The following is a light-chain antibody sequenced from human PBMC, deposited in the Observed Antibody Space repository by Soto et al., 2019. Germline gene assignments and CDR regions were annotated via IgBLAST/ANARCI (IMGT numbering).Light chain of an antibody. CDR3: QQYNNWPPK. CDR2: GAS. CDR1: QSVSSN. Sequence: EIVMTQSPATLSVSPGERATLSCRASQSVSSNLAWYQQKPGQAPRLLIYGASTRATGIPARFSGSGSGTEFTLTISSLQSEDFAAYYCQQYNNWPPKFGQGTKV. J-gene: IGKJ1*01. V-gene: IGKV3-15*01.